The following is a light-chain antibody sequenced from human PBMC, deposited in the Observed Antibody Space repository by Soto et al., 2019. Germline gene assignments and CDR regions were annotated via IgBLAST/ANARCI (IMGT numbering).Light chain of an antibody. CDR2: AAS. CDR1: QSITNY. V-gene: IGKV1-39*01. J-gene: IGKJ1*01. Sequence: DIQMTQSPSSLAASVGDRVTITCRASQSITNYLNWYQQKPGKASNLLIYAASSLQSGVPSRFSGSGSGTDFTLTISSLQPEDFATYYCQQSYITPWTFGQGTKVEIK. CDR3: QQSYITPWT.